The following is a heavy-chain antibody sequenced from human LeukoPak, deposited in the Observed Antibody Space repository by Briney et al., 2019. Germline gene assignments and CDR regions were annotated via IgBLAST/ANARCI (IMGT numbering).Heavy chain of an antibody. J-gene: IGHJ4*02. V-gene: IGHV3-53*05. CDR1: GFTVSSNY. CDR3: AKDRAAGTYYFDY. CDR2: IYSGGST. D-gene: IGHD6-13*01. Sequence: PGGSLRLSCAASGFTVSSNYMSWVRQAPGKGLEWVSVIYSGGSTYYADSVQGRFTISRDNSKNTLYLQMSSLRAEDTALYYCAKDRAAGTYYFDYWGQGTLVTVSS.